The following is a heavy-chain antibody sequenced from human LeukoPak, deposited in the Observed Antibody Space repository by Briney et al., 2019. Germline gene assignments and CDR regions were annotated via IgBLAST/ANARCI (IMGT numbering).Heavy chain of an antibody. CDR2: IKSKTDGGTT. D-gene: IGHD4-17*01. J-gene: IGHJ5*02. V-gene: IGHV3-15*01. CDR1: GFTFNTYA. CDR3: TTGYGDYRFDP. Sequence: GGSLRLSCAASGFTFNTYAMSWVRQAPGKGLEWVGRIKSKTDGGTTAYAAPVKGRFTISRDDSKNTLCLQMNSLKTEDTAVYYCTTGYGDYRFDPWGHGTLVTVSS.